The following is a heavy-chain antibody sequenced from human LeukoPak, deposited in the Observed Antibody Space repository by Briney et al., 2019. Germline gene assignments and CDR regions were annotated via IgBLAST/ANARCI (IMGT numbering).Heavy chain of an antibody. D-gene: IGHD6-13*01. Sequence: SETLSLTCLVSGASSSSADHYWTWIRQPPGKGLEWVGYIYFSGSTYYNPSLKGRATISLDTSKSRFSLKMTSVTAADTAVYFCASVGIKAAVPSDYWGRGTLVTVSS. CDR1: GASSSSADHY. CDR3: ASVGIKAAVPSDY. V-gene: IGHV4-30-4*07. J-gene: IGHJ4*02. CDR2: IYFSGST.